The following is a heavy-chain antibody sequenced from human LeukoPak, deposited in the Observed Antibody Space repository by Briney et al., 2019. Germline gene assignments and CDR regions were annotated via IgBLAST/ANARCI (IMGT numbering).Heavy chain of an antibody. Sequence: GGSLRLSCTASGFAFSSYAMSWVRQAPGKGLEWVSVMSGSGGTTYYADSVKGRFTVSRDNSKNTLYLQMNSLRAEDTAVYYCANPNSSGFYFSIRFDYWGQGTLVTVSS. J-gene: IGHJ4*02. D-gene: IGHD3-22*01. CDR1: GFAFSSYA. CDR2: MSGSGGTT. V-gene: IGHV3-23*01. CDR3: ANPNSSGFYFSIRFDY.